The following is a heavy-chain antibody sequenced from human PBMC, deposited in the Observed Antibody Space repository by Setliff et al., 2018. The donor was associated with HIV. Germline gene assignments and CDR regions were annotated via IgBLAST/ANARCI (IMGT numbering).Heavy chain of an antibody. CDR1: GYTFTTYS. Sequence: ASVKVSCKASGYTFTTYSLHWVRQAPGQSPGWMGWNNVGKGDTKYSQKVQGRITITRDTSANRAYLELNNLRSDDTGTYFCARGALLAVFDFDHWGQGTLVTVSS. V-gene: IGHV1-3*01. D-gene: IGHD2-8*02. CDR3: ARGALLAVFDFDH. J-gene: IGHJ4*01. CDR2: NNVGKGDT.